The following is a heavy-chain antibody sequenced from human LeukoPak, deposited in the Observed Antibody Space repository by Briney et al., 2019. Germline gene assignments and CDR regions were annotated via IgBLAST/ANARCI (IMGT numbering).Heavy chain of an antibody. V-gene: IGHV3-15*01. CDR1: GFTFSNAW. J-gene: IGHJ4*02. Sequence: GSLRLSCAASGFTFSNAWMSWVRQAPGRGLEWVGRIKRKGDDGTIDYAAPVKGRLSISRDDSKNTLYLQMNSLKSEDTAVYYCTAGTGRSDFDYWGQGTLVTVSS. CDR2: IKRKGDDGTI. CDR3: TAGTGRSDFDY. D-gene: IGHD3/OR15-3a*01.